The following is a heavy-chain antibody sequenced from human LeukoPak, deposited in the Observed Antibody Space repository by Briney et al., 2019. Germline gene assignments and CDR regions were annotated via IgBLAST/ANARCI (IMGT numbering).Heavy chain of an antibody. CDR2: ISSSGSTI. J-gene: IGHJ3*02. CDR1: GFTFSDYY. CDR3: ARDTLYFYDSSGFDAFDM. V-gene: IGHV3-11*01. D-gene: IGHD3-22*01. Sequence: GGSLRLSCAASGFTFSDYYMSWIRQAPGKGLEWVSYISSSGSTIYYADSVKGRFTISRDNAKNSLYLQMNSLRAEDTAVYYCARDTLYFYDSSGFDAFDMWGQGTMVTVSS.